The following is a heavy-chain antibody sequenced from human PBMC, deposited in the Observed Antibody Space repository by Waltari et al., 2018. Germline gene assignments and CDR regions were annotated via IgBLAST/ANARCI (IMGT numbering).Heavy chain of an antibody. J-gene: IGHJ4*02. V-gene: IGHV1-8*01. CDR1: GYTFTSYD. D-gene: IGHD3-3*01. CDR3: ARASSYDFWSGPPPGFDY. Sequence: QVQLVQSGAEVKKPGASVKVSCKASGYTFTSYDINWVRQANGQGLEWMGWMNPNSGNTGYAQKFQGRVTMTRNTSISTAYMELSSLRSEDTAVYYCARASSYDFWSGPPPGFDYWGQGTLVTVSS. CDR2: MNPNSGNT.